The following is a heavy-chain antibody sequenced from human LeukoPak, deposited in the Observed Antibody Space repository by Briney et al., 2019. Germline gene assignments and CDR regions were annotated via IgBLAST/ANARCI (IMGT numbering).Heavy chain of an antibody. CDR3: AQNIE. CDR1: GITFSSYA. V-gene: IGHV3-30-3*01. CDR2: ISYDGSNK. J-gene: IGHJ4*02. D-gene: IGHD1/OR15-1a*01. Sequence: GGSLRLSCAASGITFSSYAMHWVRQAPGKGLEWVAVISYDGSNKYYADSVKGRFTISRDNSKNTLYLQMNSLRAEDTAVYYCAQNIEWGQGTLVTVSS.